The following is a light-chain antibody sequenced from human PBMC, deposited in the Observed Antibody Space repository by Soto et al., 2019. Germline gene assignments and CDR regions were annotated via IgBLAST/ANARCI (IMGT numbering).Light chain of an antibody. CDR1: SSNIGGNH. Sequence: QSVLTQPPSTSGTPGQRVTISCSGSSSNIGGNHVYWYQQFPGMAPKLLMYRSDQRPTGVPDRFSGSKSGTSASLAISGIRSDDEADYCCSARDDSLSGVVFGGGTKLTVL. CDR2: RSD. CDR3: SARDDSLSGVV. V-gene: IGLV1-47*01. J-gene: IGLJ2*01.